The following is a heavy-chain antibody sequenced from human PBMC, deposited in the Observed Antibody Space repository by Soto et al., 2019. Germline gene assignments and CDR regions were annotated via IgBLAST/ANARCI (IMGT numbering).Heavy chain of an antibody. D-gene: IGHD5-18*01. J-gene: IGHJ3*01. CDR2: ISGSGGTT. V-gene: IGHV3-23*01. Sequence: PVGSLRLSCAASGFSFSNYAMTWVRQAPGKGLEWVSGISGSGGTTYYVDSVKGRFTISRDNSKNTLYLQMNSLRAEDTAVYYCAKDPPGYPLAWGQGTMVTV. CDR3: AKDPPGYPLA. CDR1: GFSFSNYA.